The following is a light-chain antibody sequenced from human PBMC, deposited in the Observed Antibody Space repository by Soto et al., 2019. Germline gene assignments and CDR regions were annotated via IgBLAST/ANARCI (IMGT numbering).Light chain of an antibody. CDR2: EVT. CDR3: TSYVGNDIWV. V-gene: IGLV2-8*01. CDR1: SSDVGAYKY. Sequence: QSALTQPPSAYGSPGQSVIISCTGTSSDVGAYKYVSWYQQYPGKAPKLMIYEVTKRPSGVPDRFSGSKSGNTASLTVSGLQAEDEADYYCTSYVGNDIWVFGGGTMVTVL. J-gene: IGLJ3*02.